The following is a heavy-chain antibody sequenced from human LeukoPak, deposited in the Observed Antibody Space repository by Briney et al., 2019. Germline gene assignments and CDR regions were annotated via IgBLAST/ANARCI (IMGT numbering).Heavy chain of an antibody. Sequence: GGSLRLSCAASGFTFSSYSMNWVRQAPGKGLEWVSSISSGSSYIYYADSVKGRFTISRDNAKNSLYLQMNSLRAEDTAVYYCASPRGGYGYGPPGYWGQGTLVTVSS. V-gene: IGHV3-21*01. CDR3: ASPRGGYGYGPPGY. CDR2: ISSGSSYI. CDR1: GFTFSSYS. D-gene: IGHD5-18*01. J-gene: IGHJ4*02.